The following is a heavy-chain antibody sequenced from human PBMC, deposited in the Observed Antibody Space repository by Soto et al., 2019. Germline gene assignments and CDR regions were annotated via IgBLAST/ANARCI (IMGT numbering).Heavy chain of an antibody. D-gene: IGHD3-22*01. CDR1: EYTFSKNW. CDR2: IHPTDSYA. CDR3: AIKYFYDSTGFH. V-gene: IGHV5-10-1*01. J-gene: IGHJ4*02. Sequence: GESLKISCEGSEYTFSKNWIHWVRQMPGKGLGWMGRIHPTDSYAHYSPSFQGHVTISVDKSISTAFLQWSALEASDTAMYYCAIKYFYDSTGFHWGPGTLVTVSS.